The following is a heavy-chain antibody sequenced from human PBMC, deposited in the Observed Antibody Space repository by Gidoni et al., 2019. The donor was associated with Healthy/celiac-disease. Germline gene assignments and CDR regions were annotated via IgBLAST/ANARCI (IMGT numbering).Heavy chain of an antibody. J-gene: IGHJ4*02. CDR2: ISGSGGST. V-gene: IGHV3-23*01. D-gene: IGHD3-22*01. Sequence: EVQLLESGGGLVQPGGSLRLSCAASGFPFSSYAMIWVRQAPGKGLEWVAAISGSGGSTYYADSVKGRFTISRDNSKNTLYLQMNSLRAEDTAVYYCAKAVDYDSSGYFVSPLSFDYWGQGTLVTVSS. CDR1: GFPFSSYA. CDR3: AKAVDYDSSGYFVSPLSFDY.